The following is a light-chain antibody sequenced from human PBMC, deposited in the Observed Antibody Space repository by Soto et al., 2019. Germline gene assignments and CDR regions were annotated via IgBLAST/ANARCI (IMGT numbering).Light chain of an antibody. Sequence: SPATLSVSQGERATLSCRASQSVSSNLAWYQQKPGQAPRLLIYGASTRATGIPARFSGSGSGTEFTLTISILQSEDFAVYYCQQYNNCPLTFGGGTKVDVK. J-gene: IGKJ4*01. CDR2: GAS. V-gene: IGKV3-15*01. CDR3: QQYNNCPLT. CDR1: QSVSSN.